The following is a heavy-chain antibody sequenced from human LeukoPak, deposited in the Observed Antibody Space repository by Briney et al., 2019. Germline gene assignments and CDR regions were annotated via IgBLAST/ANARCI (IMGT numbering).Heavy chain of an antibody. J-gene: IGHJ6*03. CDR3: VRVMGYCSDGSCYPRGVGYYYMDV. D-gene: IGHD2-15*01. CDR2: IYSDNT. Sequence: GGSLRLSCTVSGFTVSSNSMSWVRQAPGKGLEWVSFIYSDNTHYSDSVKGRFTISRDNAKNSLYLQMNSLRAEDTALYYCVRVMGYCSDGSCYPRGVGYYYMDVWGKGTTVTIS. CDR1: GFTVSSNS. V-gene: IGHV3-53*01.